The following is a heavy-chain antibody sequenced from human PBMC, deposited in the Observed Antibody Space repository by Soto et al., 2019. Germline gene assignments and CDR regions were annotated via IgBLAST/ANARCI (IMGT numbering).Heavy chain of an antibody. Sequence: PGGSLRLSCAASGVTVSSNYMSWVRQAPGKGLEWVSVIYSGGSTYYADSVKGRFTISRDNSKNTLYLQMNSLRAEDTAVYYCARVRLGAPTRYFDYWGQGTLVTVSS. D-gene: IGHD1-26*01. J-gene: IGHJ4*02. CDR3: ARVRLGAPTRYFDY. CDR1: GVTVSSNY. V-gene: IGHV3-66*01. CDR2: IYSGGST.